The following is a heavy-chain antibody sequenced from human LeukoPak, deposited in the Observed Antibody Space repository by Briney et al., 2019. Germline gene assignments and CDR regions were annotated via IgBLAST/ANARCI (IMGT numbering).Heavy chain of an antibody. Sequence: PSETLSLTCTVSGGSISSSSYYWGWIRQPPGKGLEWIGSIYYSGSTYYNPSLKSRVTISVDTSKNQFSLKLSSVTAADTAVYYCASASITMIVVVRNAFDIWGQGTMVTVSS. CDR2: IYYSGST. D-gene: IGHD3-22*01. V-gene: IGHV4-39*07. CDR3: ASASITMIVVVRNAFDI. J-gene: IGHJ3*02. CDR1: GGSISSSSYY.